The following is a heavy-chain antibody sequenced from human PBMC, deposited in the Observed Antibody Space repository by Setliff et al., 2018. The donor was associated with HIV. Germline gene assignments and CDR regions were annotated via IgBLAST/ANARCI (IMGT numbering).Heavy chain of an antibody. CDR2: IYYTGIP. Sequence: SEPLSLTCTVSGTSINSHYWSWIRQTPGKGLQWIGLIYYTGIPTYNPSLEGRITMSVDRSKNQFSLRLTSVTAADTAMYYCARVSRLHPFDPWGQGTLVTVSS. CDR1: GTSINSHY. J-gene: IGHJ5*02. V-gene: IGHV4-59*11. D-gene: IGHD2-15*01. CDR3: ARVSRLHPFDP.